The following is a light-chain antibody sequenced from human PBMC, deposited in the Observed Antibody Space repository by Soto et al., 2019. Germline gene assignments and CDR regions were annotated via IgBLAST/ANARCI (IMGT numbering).Light chain of an antibody. Sequence: DIQMTQSPSSLSASVGDRVTITCRASQTISTYLNWYQQKPGKAPKVLIYAASNLQSGGPSRFSGSGSWTDFTLTISSLQPEDFATYYCQQTDTTPRTFGQGTKVEIK. CDR3: QQTDTTPRT. CDR1: QTISTY. CDR2: AAS. J-gene: IGKJ1*01. V-gene: IGKV1-39*01.